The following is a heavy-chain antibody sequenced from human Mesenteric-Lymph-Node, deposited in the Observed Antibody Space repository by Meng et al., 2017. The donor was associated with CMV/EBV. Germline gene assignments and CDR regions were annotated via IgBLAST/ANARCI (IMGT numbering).Heavy chain of an antibody. CDR3: VTGYSSNYYVY. CDR2: IYHSGST. D-gene: IGHD6-13*01. J-gene: IGHJ4*02. CDR1: GYSISSGYY. V-gene: IGHV4-38-2*02. Sequence: SETLSLTCTVSGYSISSGYYWGWIRQPPGKGLEWIGSIYHSGSTYYNPSLKSRVTISVDTSKNQFSLKLSSVTAADTAVYYCVTGYSSNYYVYWGQGTLVTVSS.